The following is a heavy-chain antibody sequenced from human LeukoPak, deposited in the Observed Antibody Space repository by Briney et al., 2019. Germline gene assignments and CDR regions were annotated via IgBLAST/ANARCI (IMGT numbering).Heavy chain of an antibody. V-gene: IGHV4-59*08. J-gene: IGHJ4*02. CDR1: GASISSYY. D-gene: IGHD3-22*01. CDR2: IYYSGST. CDR3: ARLYYDSSNYYFLDS. Sequence: SETLSLTCTVSGASISSYYWNWIRQPPGQRLEWIGYIYYSGSTNYNPSLKSRVTISVDTFKNQFSLKLSSVTAADTAVYYCARLYYDSSNYYFLDSWGQGTLVTVSS.